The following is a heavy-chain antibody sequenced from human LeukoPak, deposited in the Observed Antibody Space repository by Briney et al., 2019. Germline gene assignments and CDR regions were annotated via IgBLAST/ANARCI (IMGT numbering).Heavy chain of an antibody. J-gene: IGHJ1*01. V-gene: IGHV3-23*01. D-gene: IGHD3-22*01. CDR1: GLTFSSYD. CDR3: AKGLYDSSGYYYRYFQH. Sequence: QAGGSLTLFCAPSGLTFSSYDMRWARQSPGGGLEGVSAISGSGCSTYYADSVKRRFTTSRQNPKRTLYLQVNSMRAEDTAVYYCAKGLYDSSGYYYRYFQHWGEGPLVTVSS. CDR2: ISGSGCST.